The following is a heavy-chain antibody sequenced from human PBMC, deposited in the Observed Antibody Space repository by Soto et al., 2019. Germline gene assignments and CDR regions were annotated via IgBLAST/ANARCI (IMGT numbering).Heavy chain of an antibody. CDR1: GGSISSSSYY. J-gene: IGHJ5*02. D-gene: IGHD3-10*01. V-gene: IGHV4-39*01. CDR2: IYYSGST. Sequence: PSETLSLTCTVSGGSISSSSYYWGWIRQHPGKGLEWIGSIYYSGSTYYNPSLKSRVTISVDTSKNQFSLKLSSVTAADTAVYYCARHVGYNWFDPWGQGTLVTVSS. CDR3: ARHVGYNWFDP.